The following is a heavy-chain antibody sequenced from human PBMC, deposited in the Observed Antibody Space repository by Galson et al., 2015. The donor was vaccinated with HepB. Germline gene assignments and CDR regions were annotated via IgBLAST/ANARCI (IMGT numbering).Heavy chain of an antibody. J-gene: IGHJ4*02. V-gene: IGHV3-11*06. CDR2: FSSSSSYT. Sequence: SLRLSCAASGFNFSDYYMSRIRQAPGKGLEWVSYFSSSSSYTNYADSVKGRFTISRDNAKNSLYLQMNSLRGEDTAVYYCARGRSSSSRGNFDCWGQGTLVTVSS. CDR1: GFNFSDYY. CDR3: ARGRSSSSRGNFDC. D-gene: IGHD6-6*01.